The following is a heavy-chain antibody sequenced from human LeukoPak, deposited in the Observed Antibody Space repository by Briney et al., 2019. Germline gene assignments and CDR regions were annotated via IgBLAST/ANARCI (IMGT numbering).Heavy chain of an antibody. D-gene: IGHD5-24*01. CDR1: GGSISSYY. CDR3: ARGLDGNAFDI. V-gene: IGHV4-59*07. J-gene: IGHJ3*02. Sequence: SDTLSLTRTVSGGSISSYYWRWIRHPPGKGLEWIGYIYYSGRTNYNPSLKSRVPISTDTSKNQFPLKLSSVTGTDTAVYYCARGLDGNAFDIWGHGTKGTVSS. CDR2: IYYSGRT.